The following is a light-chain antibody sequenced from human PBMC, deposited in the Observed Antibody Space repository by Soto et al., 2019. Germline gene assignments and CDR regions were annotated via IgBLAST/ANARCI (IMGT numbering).Light chain of an antibody. CDR3: SSHTSSSIWV. Sequence: QSALTQPASVSGSPGQSITISCTGTSSDVGDYNFVSWYQQLPGKAPKLMIYEVSHRPSGVSNRFSGPKSGNTASLTISGLLAEDEAHYYCSSHTSSSIWVFGGGTKLTV. CDR2: EVS. CDR1: SSDVGDYNF. J-gene: IGLJ3*02. V-gene: IGLV2-14*03.